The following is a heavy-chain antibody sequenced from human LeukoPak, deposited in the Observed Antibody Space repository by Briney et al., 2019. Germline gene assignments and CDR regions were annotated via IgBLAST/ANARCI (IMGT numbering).Heavy chain of an antibody. J-gene: IGHJ4*02. Sequence: PGGSLGLSCAAAGFTFSSYWLSRVRQGPGKGLEWVANIKQEGSEKYYVDSVEGRFTISKDNAKNSLYLQMNNLRAEDTAVYYCARRWYSSSSHWGQGTLVTVSS. CDR1: GFTFSSYW. CDR3: ARRWYSSSSH. D-gene: IGHD6-6*01. V-gene: IGHV3-7*01. CDR2: IKQEGSEK.